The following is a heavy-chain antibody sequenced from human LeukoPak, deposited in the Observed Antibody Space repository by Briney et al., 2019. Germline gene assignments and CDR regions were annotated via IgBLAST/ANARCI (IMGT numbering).Heavy chain of an antibody. Sequence: PGGSLRLSCAASGFTFSSYAMSWVRQAPGKGLEWVSAISGSGGSTYYADSVKGRLTISRDNAKNSLYLQMNSLRAEDTAVYYCARTYCSGGSCYSPLYYFDYWGQGTLVTVSS. CDR3: ARTYCSGGSCYSPLYYFDY. CDR2: ISGSGGST. V-gene: IGHV3-23*01. CDR1: GFTFSSYA. J-gene: IGHJ4*02. D-gene: IGHD2-15*01.